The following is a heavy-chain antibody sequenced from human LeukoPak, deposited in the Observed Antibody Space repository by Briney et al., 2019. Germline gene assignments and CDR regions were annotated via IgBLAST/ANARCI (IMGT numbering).Heavy chain of an antibody. Sequence: GGSLRLSCAASGFTFSSYAMSWVRQAPGKGLEWVSAISGSGGNTYYADSVKGRFTISRDNSKSTLYLQMNSLRAEDTAVYYCAKVRSASCYSGIDYWGQGTLVTVSS. J-gene: IGHJ4*02. CDR2: ISGSGGNT. V-gene: IGHV3-23*01. CDR1: GFTFSSYA. D-gene: IGHD2-15*01. CDR3: AKVRSASCYSGIDY.